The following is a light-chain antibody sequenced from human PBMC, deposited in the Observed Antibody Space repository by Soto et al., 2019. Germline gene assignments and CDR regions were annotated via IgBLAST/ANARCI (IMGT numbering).Light chain of an antibody. Sequence: DIQMTQSPSTLSASVGDRVTITCRASQSISSWLAWYQQKPGKAPKPLIYDASSLESGVPSRFSGSGSGTEFTLTISSLQPDDFATYYCQQYNSYPWTFGQGTKVDNK. V-gene: IGKV1-5*01. J-gene: IGKJ1*01. CDR2: DAS. CDR1: QSISSW. CDR3: QQYNSYPWT.